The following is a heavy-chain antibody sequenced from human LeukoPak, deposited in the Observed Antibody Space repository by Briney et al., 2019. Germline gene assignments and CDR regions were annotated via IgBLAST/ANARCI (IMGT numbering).Heavy chain of an antibody. D-gene: IGHD5-24*01. CDR1: GFTFSSYE. Sequence: GGSLRLSCAASGFTFSSYEMNWVRQAPGKGLEWVSYISTSGSTIYYADSVKGRFTISRDNAKNSLYLQMNSLRAEDTAVYYCARARWAPAFDIWGQATMVTVSS. V-gene: IGHV3-48*03. CDR2: ISTSGSTI. J-gene: IGHJ3*02. CDR3: ARARWAPAFDI.